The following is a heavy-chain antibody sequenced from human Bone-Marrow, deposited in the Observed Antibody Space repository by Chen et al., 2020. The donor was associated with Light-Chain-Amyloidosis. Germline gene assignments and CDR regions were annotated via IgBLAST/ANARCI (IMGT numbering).Heavy chain of an antibody. J-gene: IGHJ5*02. D-gene: IGHD6-6*01. CDR2: INHSGST. V-gene: IGHV4-34*01. CDR1: GGSFSGYY. CDR3: ARGHSNVYSSSAQRRNWFDP. Sequence: QLQLQESGPRLLKPSETLSLTCAVYGGSFSGYYWSWIRQPPGKGLEWIGEINHSGSTNYNPSLKSRVTISVDTSKNQFSLKLSSVTAADTAVYYCARGHSNVYSSSAQRRNWFDPWGQGTLVTVSS.